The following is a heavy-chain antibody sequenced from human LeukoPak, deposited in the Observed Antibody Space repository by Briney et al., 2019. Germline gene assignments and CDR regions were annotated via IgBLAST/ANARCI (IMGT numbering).Heavy chain of an antibody. Sequence: ASVKVSCKASGYTFTGYYMHWVRQAPGQGLEWMGWINPNSGGTNYVQKFQGRVTMTRDTSISTTYMELGRLRSDDTAVYYCARSDGSSPPWYFDYWGQGTLVTVSS. CDR1: GYTFTGYY. CDR3: ARSDGSSPPWYFDY. CDR2: INPNSGGT. D-gene: IGHD6-6*01. J-gene: IGHJ4*02. V-gene: IGHV1-2*02.